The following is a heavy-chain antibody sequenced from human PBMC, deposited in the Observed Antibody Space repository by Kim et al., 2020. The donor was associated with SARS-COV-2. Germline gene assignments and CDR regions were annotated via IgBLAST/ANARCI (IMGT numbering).Heavy chain of an antibody. CDR2: INPSGGST. CDR3: ARDRTWDIVVVPPSNWFDP. D-gene: IGHD2-2*01. J-gene: IGHJ5*02. Sequence: ASVKVSCKASGYTFTSYYMHWVRQAPGQGLEWMGIINPSGGSTSYAQKFQGRVTMTRDTSTSTVYMELSSLRSEDTAVYYCARDRTWDIVVVPPSNWFDPWGQGTLVTVSS. V-gene: IGHV1-46*01. CDR1: GYTFTSYY.